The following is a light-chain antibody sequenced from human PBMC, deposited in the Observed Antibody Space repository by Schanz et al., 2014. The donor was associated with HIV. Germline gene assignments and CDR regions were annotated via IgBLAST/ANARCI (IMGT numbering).Light chain of an antibody. CDR3: ATWHSSLREVV. V-gene: IGLV1-51*01. CDR2: GTH. CDR1: AFNVGQNY. J-gene: IGLJ2*01. Sequence: QSVLTQPPSVSAAPGQRVTISFSGSAFNVGQNYVSWYQQLPGTAPKLLIYGTHDRLSEISDRFSGSKTGTSATLAIVGLQTGDEADYYCATWHSSLREVVFGGGTKLTVV.